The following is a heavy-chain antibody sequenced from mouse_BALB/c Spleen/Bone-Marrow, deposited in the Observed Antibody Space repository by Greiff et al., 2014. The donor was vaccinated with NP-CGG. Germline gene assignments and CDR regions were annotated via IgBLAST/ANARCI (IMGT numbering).Heavy chain of an antibody. CDR3: TRGRRDAMDY. V-gene: IGHV1S16*01. Sequence: SGAELVKPGASVKLSCKASGYTFTSYYMYWVKQRPGQGLEWIGEINPSNGGTNFNEKFKGKATLTVDKSSSTAYMQLSSLTSEDSAVYYCTRGRRDAMDYWGQGTSVAVSS. CDR1: GYTFTSYY. CDR2: INPSNGGT. J-gene: IGHJ4*01.